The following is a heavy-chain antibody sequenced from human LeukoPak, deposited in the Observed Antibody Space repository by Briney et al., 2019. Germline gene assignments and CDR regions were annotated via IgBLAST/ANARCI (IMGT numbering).Heavy chain of an antibody. V-gene: IGHV4-39*01. CDR3: ARQRWSGNYFDY. D-gene: IGHD4-23*01. CDR1: GGSISSGGYY. CDR2: IYYSGST. J-gene: IGHJ4*02. Sequence: SETLSLTCTVSGGSISSGGYYWSWIRQPPGTGLEWIGSIYYSGSTYYNPSLKSRVTISVDTSKNQFSLKLSSVTAADTAVYYCARQRWSGNYFDYWGQGTLVTVSS.